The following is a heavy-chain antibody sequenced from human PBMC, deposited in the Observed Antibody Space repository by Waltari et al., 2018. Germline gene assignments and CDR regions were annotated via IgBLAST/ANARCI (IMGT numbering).Heavy chain of an antibody. V-gene: IGHV3-7*01. Sequence: EVELVESGGGWVQPGGSLSLACAASGFTRSNYWMSWVRQAPGKGLEWVANIRTDGREEYYVDSVRGRFTISRDNAKNSLYLQMNSLRPEDTAVYYCVRDQWFAFDIWGQGTMVTVSS. J-gene: IGHJ3*02. CDR2: IRTDGREE. D-gene: IGHD3-22*01. CDR3: VRDQWFAFDI. CDR1: GFTRSNYW.